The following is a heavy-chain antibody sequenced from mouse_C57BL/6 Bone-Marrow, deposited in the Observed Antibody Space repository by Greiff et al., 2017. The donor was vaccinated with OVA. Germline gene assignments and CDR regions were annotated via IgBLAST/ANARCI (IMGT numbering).Heavy chain of an antibody. J-gene: IGHJ3*01. D-gene: IGHD2-5*01. V-gene: IGHV1-81*01. CDR3: ARGYYSNYGFAY. Sequence: VMLVESGAELARPGASVKLSCKASGYTFTSYGISWVKQRTGQGLEWIGEIYPRSGNTYYNEKFKGKATLTADKSSSTAYMELRSLTSEDSAVYFCARGYYSNYGFAYWGQGTLVTVSA. CDR1: GYTFTSYG. CDR2: IYPRSGNT.